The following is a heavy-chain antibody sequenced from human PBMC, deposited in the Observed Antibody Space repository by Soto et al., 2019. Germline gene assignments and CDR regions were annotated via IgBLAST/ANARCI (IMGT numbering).Heavy chain of an antibody. Sequence: LETLWFSCTFSGSSINRYGWTWIRQYPERGLEWIGYIHYSGSANYNPALNSRLTMSVDRSKSQFSMKLASVTAADTAVYYCARGVGGSGLNWFDPWGQGTLVTVSS. J-gene: IGHJ5*02. CDR1: GSSINRYG. CDR2: IHYSGSA. D-gene: IGHD6-19*01. V-gene: IGHV4-59*12. CDR3: ARGVGGSGLNWFDP.